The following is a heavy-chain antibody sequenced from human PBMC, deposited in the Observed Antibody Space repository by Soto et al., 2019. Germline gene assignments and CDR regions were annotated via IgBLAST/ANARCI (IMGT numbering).Heavy chain of an antibody. Sequence: GASVDLSWEASGDAFASGGSSWVRQAPGQGLEWMGWISAYNGNTNYAQKLQGRVTMTTDTSTSTAYMELRSLRSDDTAVYYCARVHPLPLDYWGQGTLVTVSS. D-gene: IGHD2-2*01. V-gene: IGHV1-18*01. J-gene: IGHJ4*02. CDR1: GDAFASGG. CDR2: ISAYNGNT. CDR3: ARVHPLPLDY.